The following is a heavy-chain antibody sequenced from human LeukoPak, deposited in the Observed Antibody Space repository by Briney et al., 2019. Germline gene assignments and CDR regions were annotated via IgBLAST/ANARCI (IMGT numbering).Heavy chain of an antibody. CDR1: GFTFSSYS. J-gene: IGHJ3*02. V-gene: IGHV3-21*01. D-gene: IGHD3-16*02. CDR2: ISSSSSYI. Sequence: GGSLRLSCAASGFTFSSYSMNWVRQAPGKGLEWVSSISSSSSYIYYADSVKGRFTISRDNAKNSLYLQMNSLRAEDTAVYYCARDTITFGGVIVYDAFDIWGQGTMVTVSS. CDR3: ARDTITFGGVIVYDAFDI.